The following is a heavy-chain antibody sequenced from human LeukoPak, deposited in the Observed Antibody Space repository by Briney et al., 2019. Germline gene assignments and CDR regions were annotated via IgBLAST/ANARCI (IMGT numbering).Heavy chain of an antibody. CDR1: GGSITSFY. CDR3: ARSSRSSWYSYYFDY. J-gene: IGHJ4*02. D-gene: IGHD6-13*01. CDR2: IYYSGST. Sequence: SETLSPTCTVSGGSITSFYTSWIRHPPGKGLEWIGYIYYSGSTNYNPSLKSRVTISVDTSKNQFSLELSTVTAADTAVYYCARSSRSSWYSYYFDYWGQGTLVTGSS. V-gene: IGHV4-59*01.